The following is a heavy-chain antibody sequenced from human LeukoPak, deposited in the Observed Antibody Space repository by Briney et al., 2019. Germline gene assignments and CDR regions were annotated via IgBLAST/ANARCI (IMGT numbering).Heavy chain of an antibody. D-gene: IGHD6-19*01. CDR2: IYSGGST. CDR3: AREGIAVAGTYFDY. J-gene: IGHJ4*02. CDR1: GFTVSSNY. Sequence: GGSLRLSCAASGFTVSSNYLIWVRQAPGKGLEWVSVIYSGGSTYYADSVKGRFTISRDNSKNTLYLQMNSLRAEDTAVYYCAREGIAVAGTYFDYWGQGTLVTVSS. V-gene: IGHV3-66*01.